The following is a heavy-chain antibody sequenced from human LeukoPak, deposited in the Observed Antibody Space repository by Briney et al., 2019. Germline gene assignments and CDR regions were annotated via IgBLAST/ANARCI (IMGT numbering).Heavy chain of an antibody. CDR3: AKGYSSSSSFFDY. CDR2: ISWNSGRI. V-gene: IGHV3-9*03. CDR1: GFTFDDYA. Sequence: PGGSLRLSCAASGFTFDDYAMHWVREAPRKGLEGVSGISWNSGRIGYADSVKGRFTISRDNAKNSLYLQMNSLRAEDMALYYCAKGYSSSSSFFDYWGQGTLVTVSS. D-gene: IGHD6-6*01. J-gene: IGHJ4*02.